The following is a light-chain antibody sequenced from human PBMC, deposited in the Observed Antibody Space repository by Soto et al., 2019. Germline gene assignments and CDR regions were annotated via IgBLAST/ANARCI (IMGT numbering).Light chain of an antibody. V-gene: IGKV3-20*01. CDR2: GAS. CDR1: QSVSSSY. Sequence: EIVLTQSPGTLSLSPGERATLSCRASQSVSSSYLAWYQQKPGKAPRLLIYGASSRATGIPDRFSGSGSGTDFTITISRLEPEDFAVYYCQQYGSSPETFGQGTKVDIK. J-gene: IGKJ1*01. CDR3: QQYGSSPET.